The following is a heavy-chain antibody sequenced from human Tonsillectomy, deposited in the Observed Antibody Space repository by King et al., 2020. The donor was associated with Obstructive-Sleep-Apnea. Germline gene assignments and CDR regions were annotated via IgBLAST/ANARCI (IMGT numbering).Heavy chain of an antibody. Sequence: VQLVESGGGLVQPGGSLRLSCAASGFTFSNYAMSWVRQAPGKGLEWVSAISGSGGSTYYADSVKGRFTISRDNSKNTLYLQMNSLRAEDTAVYYCARTYSSRRTLGGMDVWGQGTTVTVSS. CDR2: ISGSGGST. D-gene: IGHD6-19*01. CDR3: ARTYSSRRTLGGMDV. CDR1: GFTFSNYA. J-gene: IGHJ6*02. V-gene: IGHV3-23*04.